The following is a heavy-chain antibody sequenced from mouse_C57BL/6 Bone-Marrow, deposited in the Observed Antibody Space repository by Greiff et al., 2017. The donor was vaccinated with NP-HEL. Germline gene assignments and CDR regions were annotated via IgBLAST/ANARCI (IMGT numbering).Heavy chain of an antibody. J-gene: IGHJ2*01. CDR1: GFTFTDYY. CDR2: IRNKANGYTT. Sequence: EVQRVESGGGLVQPGGSLSLSCAASGFTFTDYYMSWVRQPPGKALEWLGFIRNKANGYTTEYSASVKGRFTISRENSQSILYLQMNALRAEDSATYYCARYTVPHFDYWGQGTTLTVSS. D-gene: IGHD1-1*01. CDR3: ARYTVPHFDY. V-gene: IGHV7-3*01.